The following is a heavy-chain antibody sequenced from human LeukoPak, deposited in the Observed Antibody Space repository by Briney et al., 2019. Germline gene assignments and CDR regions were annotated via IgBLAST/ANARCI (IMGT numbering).Heavy chain of an antibody. D-gene: IGHD3-10*01. J-gene: IGHJ6*02. CDR2: INPSGGST. CDR3: ARDLDTMVRGVISSPHDNRPAQYGMDV. V-gene: IGHV1-46*01. Sequence: ASVKVSCKASGYTFTSYGISWVRQAPGQGLEWMGIINPSGGSTSYAQKFQGRVTMTRDTSTSTVYMELSSLRSEDTAVYYCARDLDTMVRGVISSPHDNRPAQYGMDVWGQGTTVTVSS. CDR1: GYTFTSYG.